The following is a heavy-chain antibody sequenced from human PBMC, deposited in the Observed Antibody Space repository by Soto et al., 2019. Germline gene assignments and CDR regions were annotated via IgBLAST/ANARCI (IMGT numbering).Heavy chain of an antibody. CDR2: IKQDGSEK. D-gene: IGHD6-19*01. CDR3: AIPSGLTVTGPDY. Sequence: EVQLVESGGGLVQPGGSLRLSCAASGFTFSSYWMSWVRQAPGKGLEWVANIKQDGSEKYYVDSVKGRFTISRDNAKNSLYLQMNSLRAEDTAVYYCAIPSGLTVTGPDYWGQGTLVTVSS. CDR1: GFTFSSYW. J-gene: IGHJ4*02. V-gene: IGHV3-7*03.